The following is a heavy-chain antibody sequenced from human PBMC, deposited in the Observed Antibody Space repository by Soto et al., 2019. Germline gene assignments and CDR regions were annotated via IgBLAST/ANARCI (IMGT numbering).Heavy chain of an antibody. CDR2: ISGSGGST. J-gene: IGHJ4*02. D-gene: IGHD3-10*01. CDR3: ANPQVRGVIGEFDY. Sequence: EVQLLESGGGLVQPGGSLRLSCAASGFTFSSYAMSWVRQAPGKGLEWVSAISGSGGSTYYADSVKGRFTISRDNSKNALYLQMNSLRAEDTAVYYCANPQVRGVIGEFDYWGQGTLVTVSS. CDR1: GFTFSSYA. V-gene: IGHV3-23*01.